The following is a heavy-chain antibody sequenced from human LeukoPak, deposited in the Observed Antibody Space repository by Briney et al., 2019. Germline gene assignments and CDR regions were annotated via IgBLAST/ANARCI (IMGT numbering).Heavy chain of an antibody. CDR2: ISGSGGST. CDR3: AKAYYGSGSPWAFDY. V-gene: IGHV3-23*01. CDR1: GFTFSSYA. D-gene: IGHD3-10*01. J-gene: IGHJ4*02. Sequence: GGSLRLSCAASGFTFSSYAMSWVRQAPGKGLEWVSAISGSGGSTYYADSVKGRFTISRDNSKNTLYLQMNSLRAEDTAVYYCAKAYYGSGSPWAFDYWGQGTLVTVSS.